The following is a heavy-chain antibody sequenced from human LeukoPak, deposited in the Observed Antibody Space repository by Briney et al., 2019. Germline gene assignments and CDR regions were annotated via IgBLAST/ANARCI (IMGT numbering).Heavy chain of an antibody. D-gene: IGHD1-26*01. V-gene: IGHV3-66*02. Sequence: PGGSLRLSCAASGFTVSTNCMSWVRQAPGKGLEWVSFFYSGINTYYADSVKGRFTISRDNSKNTLYLQMNSLRPEDTAVYHCAKEWPWENYYYGMNVWGQGTTVTVSS. CDR3: AKEWPWENYYYGMNV. J-gene: IGHJ6*02. CDR2: FYSGINT. CDR1: GFTVSTNC.